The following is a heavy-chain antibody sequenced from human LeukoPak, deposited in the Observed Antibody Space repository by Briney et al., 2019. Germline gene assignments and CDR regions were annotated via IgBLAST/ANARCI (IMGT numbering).Heavy chain of an antibody. J-gene: IGHJ4*02. CDR2: ISGSADST. Sequence: GGSLRLSCAASGFTFSNYAMSWVRQAPGKGLEWVSVISGSADSTYYADSVKGRLTISRDTSRNTVSLQMNSLRLEDTAIYYCARVTRGGYDGYFDYWGQGTLVTVSS. CDR3: ARVTRGGYDGYFDY. V-gene: IGHV3-23*01. D-gene: IGHD5-12*01. CDR1: GFTFSNYA.